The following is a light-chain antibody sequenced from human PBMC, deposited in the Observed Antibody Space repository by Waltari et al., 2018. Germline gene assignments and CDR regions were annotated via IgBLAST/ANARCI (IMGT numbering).Light chain of an antibody. CDR3: QVWDSSTGV. V-gene: IGLV3-9*01. CDR1: NIRHKN. Sequence: SYELTQPPSVSVALGQTATITCGGNNIRHKNVHWYQQKPGQAPVLVIYRDTNRPSGIPERFSGSSSGNTATLTISRAQAGDEADYYCQVWDSSTGVFGGGTKLTVL. J-gene: IGLJ3*02. CDR2: RDT.